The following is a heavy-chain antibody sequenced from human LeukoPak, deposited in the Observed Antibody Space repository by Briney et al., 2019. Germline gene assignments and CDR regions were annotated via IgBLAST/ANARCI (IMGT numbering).Heavy chain of an antibody. CDR1: GFTFSSYS. D-gene: IGHD6-19*01. J-gene: IGHJ5*02. Sequence: PGGSLRLSCAASGFTFSSYSMNWVRQAPGKGLEWVSSISSSSSYIYYADSVKGRFTISRDNSKNTLYLQMNSLRAEDTAVYYCAKYRSLLDWFDPWGQGTLVTVSS. CDR2: ISSSSSYI. V-gene: IGHV3-21*04. CDR3: AKYRSLLDWFDP.